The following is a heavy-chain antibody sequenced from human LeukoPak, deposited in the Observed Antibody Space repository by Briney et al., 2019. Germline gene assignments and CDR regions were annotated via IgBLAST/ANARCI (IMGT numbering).Heavy chain of an antibody. J-gene: IGHJ5*02. D-gene: IGHD6-13*01. CDR1: GFTFDDYG. CDR3: ARVGYSSSWYGEANWFDP. Sequence: GGSLRPSCAASGFTFDDYGMSWVRQAPGKGLEWVSGINWNGGSTGYADSVKGRFTISRDNAKNSLYLQMNSLRAEDTALYYCARVGYSSSWYGEANWFDPWGQGTLVTVSS. V-gene: IGHV3-20*04. CDR2: INWNGGST.